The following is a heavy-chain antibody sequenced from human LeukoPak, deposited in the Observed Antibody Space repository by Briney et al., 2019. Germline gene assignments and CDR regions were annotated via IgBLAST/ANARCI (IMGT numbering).Heavy chain of an antibody. CDR2: LYYSGGT. J-gene: IGHJ4*02. CDR1: GDSISTYY. V-gene: IGHV4-59*01. CDR3: ARQENRYHLLTGYYPGSGDD. D-gene: IGHD3-9*01. Sequence: PSETPSLTCTHPGDSISTYYWSGSRQRPGEGLGWMGFLYYSGGTNYNPSLKSRVSMSVDTSKNQFSLRLRSVTAADTAVYYCARQENRYHLLTGYYPGSGDDWGQGTLVTVSS.